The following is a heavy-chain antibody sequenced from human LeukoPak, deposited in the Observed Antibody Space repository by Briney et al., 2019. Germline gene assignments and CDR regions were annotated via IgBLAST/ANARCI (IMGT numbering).Heavy chain of an antibody. Sequence: SETLSLTCAVYGGSFSGYYWSWIRQPPGKGLEWIAEINHSGITNYNPSLKSRVTISVDTSKNQFSLKLSSVTAADTAVSYCARGLPPRRLRYFDWLSPERNWFDPWGQGTLVTVSS. J-gene: IGHJ5*02. D-gene: IGHD3-9*01. CDR3: ARGLPPRRLRYFDWLSPERNWFDP. CDR2: INHSGIT. CDR1: GGSFSGYY. V-gene: IGHV4-34*01.